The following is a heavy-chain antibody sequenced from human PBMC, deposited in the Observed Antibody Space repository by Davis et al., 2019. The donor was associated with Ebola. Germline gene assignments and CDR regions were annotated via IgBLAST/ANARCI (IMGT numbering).Heavy chain of an antibody. CDR1: GGTFSSYA. CDR3: ARSRYDFWSGYLDY. Sequence: SVKVSCKASGGTFSSYAISWVRQAPGQGLEWMGGIIPIFGTANYAQKFQGRVTITADKSTSTAYMELSSLRSEDTAVYYCARSRYDFWSGYLDYWGQGTLVTVSS. D-gene: IGHD3-3*01. J-gene: IGHJ4*02. CDR2: IIPIFGTA. V-gene: IGHV1-69*06.